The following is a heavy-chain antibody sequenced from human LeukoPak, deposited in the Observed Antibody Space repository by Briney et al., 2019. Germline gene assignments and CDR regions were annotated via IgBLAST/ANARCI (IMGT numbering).Heavy chain of an antibody. CDR1: GFTFSSYA. J-gene: IGHJ5*02. CDR3: AKDRYNDYEGGWFDP. CDR2: ISGSGGST. D-gene: IGHD5-12*01. Sequence: PGGSLRLSCAASGFTFSSYAMIWVRQAPGKGLEWVSAISGSGGSTYYADSVKGRFTISRENSDNTLYLQMNSLRAEDTAVYYCAKDRYNDYEGGWFDPWGQGTLVTVSS. V-gene: IGHV3-23*01.